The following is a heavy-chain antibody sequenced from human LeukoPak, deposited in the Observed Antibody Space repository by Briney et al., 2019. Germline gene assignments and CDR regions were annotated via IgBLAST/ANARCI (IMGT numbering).Heavy chain of an antibody. CDR1: GFTFSSYE. CDR2: ISSSGSTI. J-gene: IGHJ4*02. CDR3: ARVGRSGWPYYLDS. V-gene: IGHV3-48*03. D-gene: IGHD6-19*01. Sequence: GGSLRLSCAASGFTFSSYEMNWVRQAPGKGLEWVSYISSSGSTIYYADSMKGRFTLSRDDAKNSLYLQMNSLRAEDTAVYYCARVGRSGWPYYLDSWGQGTLVTVSS.